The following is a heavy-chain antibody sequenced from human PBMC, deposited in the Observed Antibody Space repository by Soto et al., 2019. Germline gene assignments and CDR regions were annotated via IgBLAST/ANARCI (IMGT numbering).Heavy chain of an antibody. CDR3: ARDVYDSSGSWSLFLDY. CDR1: GFTFSSYA. CDR2: ISYDGSNK. V-gene: IGHV3-30-3*01. Sequence: QVQLVESGGGVVQPGRSLRLSCAASGFTFSSYAMHWVRQAPGKGLEWVAVISYDGSNKYYADSVKGRFTISRDNSKNTLYLQMNSLRAEDTAVYYCARDVYDSSGSWSLFLDYWGQGTLVTVSS. D-gene: IGHD3-22*01. J-gene: IGHJ4*02.